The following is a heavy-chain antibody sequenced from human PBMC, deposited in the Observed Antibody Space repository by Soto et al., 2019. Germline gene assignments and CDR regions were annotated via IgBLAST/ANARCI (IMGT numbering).Heavy chain of an antibody. CDR1: GGSISSGGYY. CDR3: ARATGDYYDSSGSPPAGENYFDY. D-gene: IGHD3-22*01. J-gene: IGHJ4*02. Sequence: LSLTCTVSGGSISSGGYYWSWIRQHPGKGLEWIGYIYYSGSTYYNPSLKSRVTISVDTSKNQFSLKLSSVTAADTAVYYCARATGDYYDSSGSPPAGENYFDYWGQGTLVTVSS. CDR2: IYYSGST. V-gene: IGHV4-31*03.